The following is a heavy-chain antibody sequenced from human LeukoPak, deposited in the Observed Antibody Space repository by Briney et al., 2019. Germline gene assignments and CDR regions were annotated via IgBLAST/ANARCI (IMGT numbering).Heavy chain of an antibody. CDR2: ISHSGSL. J-gene: IGHJ5*02. Sequence: PSDTLSLTCAVYGGPFRGFFWSWIRQAPGKGLEWNGEISHSGSLNYNTSLRSRITISLDTSKRQFSLRLTSVTAADSAVYFCARGIFYGGRNQYIWFDLWGQGTLVTVSS. D-gene: IGHD4-23*01. V-gene: IGHV4-34*01. CDR3: ARGIFYGGRNQYIWFDL. CDR1: GGPFRGFF.